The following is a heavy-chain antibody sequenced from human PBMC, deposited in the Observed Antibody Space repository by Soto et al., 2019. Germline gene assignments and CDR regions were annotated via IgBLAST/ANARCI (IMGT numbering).Heavy chain of an antibody. CDR2: IIPYYNTL. Sequence: QAQVVQSGAEVRKPGSSVKLSCKASEGTFNSYAIAWVRQAPGQGLEWMGGIIPYYNTLNYAQKFQDRVTINADDSTNTVYMELSSLRSDDTAVYFCASGASRWYPYFFDSWAQGTLVTVSS. V-gene: IGHV1-69*01. CDR3: ASGASRWYPYFFDS. D-gene: IGHD6-13*01. CDR1: EGTFNSYA. J-gene: IGHJ4*02.